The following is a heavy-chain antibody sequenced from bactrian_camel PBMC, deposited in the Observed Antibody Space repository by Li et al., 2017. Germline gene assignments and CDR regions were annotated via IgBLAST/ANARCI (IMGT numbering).Heavy chain of an antibody. V-gene: IGHV3S53*01. CDR1: GTTHTRRC. CDR2: IYTNDGST. D-gene: IGHD1*01. J-gene: IGHJ4*01. Sequence: QVQLVESGGGSVQAGGSLKLSCTLSGTTHTRRCMGWFRQAPRKEREGVADIYTNDGSTYYTDSVQGRFTISQDNAKNTVYLQMDSLKPEDTAIYSCKPMGQACRRFELEVRGTQVTVS.